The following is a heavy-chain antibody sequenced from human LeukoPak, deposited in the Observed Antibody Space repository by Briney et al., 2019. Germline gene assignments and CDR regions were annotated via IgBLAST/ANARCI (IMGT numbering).Heavy chain of an antibody. J-gene: IGHJ4*02. CDR3: AKGVWYYDSSGYHYYFDY. Sequence: MASETLSLTCAVYGGSFSGYYWSWIRQPPGKGLEWIGEINHSGSTNYNPSLKSRVTISVDTSKNQFSLKLSSVTAADTAVYYCAKGVWYYDSSGYHYYFDYWGQGTLVTVSS. CDR1: GGSFSGYY. D-gene: IGHD3-22*01. V-gene: IGHV4-34*01. CDR2: INHSGST.